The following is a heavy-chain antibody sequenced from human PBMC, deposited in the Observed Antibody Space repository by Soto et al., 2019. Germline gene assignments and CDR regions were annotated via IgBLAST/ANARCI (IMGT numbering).Heavy chain of an antibody. CDR2: ISYGGGTT. CDR3: AKNPGYYYDSTGYHFDY. V-gene: IGHV3-23*01. CDR1: EFTFSNYA. D-gene: IGHD3-22*01. J-gene: IGHJ4*02. Sequence: PGGSLRLSCAASEFTFSNYATSWVRQAPGKGLEWVSAISYGGGTTYYADSVKGRFTISRDNSKNTLYLQMNSLRAEDTAVYYCAKNPGYYYDSTGYHFDYWGQGT.